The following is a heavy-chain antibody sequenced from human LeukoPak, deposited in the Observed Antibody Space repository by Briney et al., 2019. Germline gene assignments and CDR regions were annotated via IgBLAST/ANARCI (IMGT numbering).Heavy chain of an antibody. CDR3: ARVPHPGGYSYYWYFDL. D-gene: IGHD3-22*01. V-gene: IGHV3-64*01. J-gene: IGHJ2*01. CDR1: GFTFSNYA. CDR2: ISSDGGST. Sequence: GRSLRLSCAASGFTFSNYAIHWVRQAPGKGLECVSAISSDGGSTYYANSVKGRFTISRDNSKNTLYLHMGSLRADDMAVYYCARVPHPGGYSYYWYFDLWGRGTLVTVSS.